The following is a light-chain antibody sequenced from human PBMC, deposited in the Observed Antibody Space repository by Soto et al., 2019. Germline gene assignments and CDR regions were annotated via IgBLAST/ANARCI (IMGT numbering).Light chain of an antibody. CDR3: SSYTSSSTLDV. J-gene: IGLJ1*01. CDR2: EVS. Sequence: QSVLTQPPSASGSPGQSVTVSCTGTSSDVGGYDYVSWYQQHPGKAPKLMISEVSKRPSGVPDRFSGSKSGNTASLTVSGLQAEDEAVYYCSSYTSSSTLDVFGTGTKLTVL. V-gene: IGLV2-8*01. CDR1: SSDVGGYDY.